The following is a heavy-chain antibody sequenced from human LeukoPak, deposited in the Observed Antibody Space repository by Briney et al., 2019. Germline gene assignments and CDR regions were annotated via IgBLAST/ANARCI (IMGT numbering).Heavy chain of an antibody. J-gene: IGHJ4*02. CDR2: INPNSGGT. Sequence: AASVKVSCKASGYTFTGYYMHWVRQAPGQGLEWMGWINPNSGGTNYAQKFQGRVTMTRDTSISTAYMELSRLRSDDTAVYYCARVEVTFGGFSAFDYWGQGTLVTVSS. V-gene: IGHV1-2*02. CDR1: GYTFTGYY. CDR3: ARVEVTFGGFSAFDY. D-gene: IGHD3-16*01.